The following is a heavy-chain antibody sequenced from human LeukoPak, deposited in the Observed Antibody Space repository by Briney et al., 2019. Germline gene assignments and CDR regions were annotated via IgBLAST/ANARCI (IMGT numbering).Heavy chain of an antibody. J-gene: IGHJ4*02. D-gene: IGHD3-16*01. CDR3: ARHGYTASHYFLDF. Sequence: PSETLSLTCTVSSGSINSYYWGWVRQPAGRGLEWIGRIYTTGKTDYKPSLKSRLTMSVDTSKRQFSLNLRSVTAADTAIYYCARHGYTASHYFLDFWRQGTLVTVSS. CDR2: IYTTGKT. V-gene: IGHV4-4*07. CDR1: SGSINSYY.